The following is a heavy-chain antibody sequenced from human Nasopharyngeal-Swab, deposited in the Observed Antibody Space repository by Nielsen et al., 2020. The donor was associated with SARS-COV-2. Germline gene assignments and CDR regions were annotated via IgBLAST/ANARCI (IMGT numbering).Heavy chain of an antibody. CDR1: GFTFSSYS. D-gene: IGHD3-16*01. Sequence: GGSLRLSCVASGFTFSSYSMYWVRQAPGQGLGCVSQINVDGSSINCADSVKGRFTTSRDNAKNTLYLQMNSLRAEDTAVYYCTRNHLGLGIWGQGTVVTVSS. CDR3: TRNHLGLGI. CDR2: INVDGSSI. V-gene: IGHV3-74*01. J-gene: IGHJ3*02.